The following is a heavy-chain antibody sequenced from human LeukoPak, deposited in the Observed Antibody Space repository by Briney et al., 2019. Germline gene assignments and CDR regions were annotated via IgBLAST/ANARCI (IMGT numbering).Heavy chain of an antibody. CDR3: ARVPGYCSSTSCYRNYYGMDV. V-gene: IGHV4-59*01. CDR2: INYSGST. Sequence: SETLSLTCTVSGGSISSYYWSWVRQPPGKGLEWIGYINYSGSTNYNPSLKSRVTISVDTSKNQFSLKMSSVTAADTAVYYCARVPGYCSSTSCYRNYYGMDVWGKGTTVTVSS. CDR1: GGSISSYY. D-gene: IGHD2-2*02. J-gene: IGHJ6*04.